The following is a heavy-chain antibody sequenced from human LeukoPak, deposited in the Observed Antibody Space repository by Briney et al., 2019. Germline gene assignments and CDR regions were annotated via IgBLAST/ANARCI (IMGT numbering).Heavy chain of an antibody. J-gene: IGHJ6*02. CDR2: TYYRSKWYN. V-gene: IGHV6-1*01. D-gene: IGHD2-21*01. CDR1: GDSVSSNSAA. Sequence: SQTLSLTCAISGDSVSSNSAAWNWIRQSPSRGLEWLGRTYYRSKWYNDYAVSVKSRITINPDTSKNQFSLQLNSVTPEDTAVYYCTTGEVRYCYSAYGMDVWGQGTTVTVSS. CDR3: TTGEVRYCYSAYGMDV.